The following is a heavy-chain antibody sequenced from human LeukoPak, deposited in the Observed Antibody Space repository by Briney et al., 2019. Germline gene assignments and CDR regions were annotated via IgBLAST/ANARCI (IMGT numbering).Heavy chain of an antibody. V-gene: IGHV3-7*01. D-gene: IGHD2-21*02. Sequence: GGSLRLSCEGSGFTFSNYWMTWVRQAPEKGLEWVADIKPSGSEKHYADSVEGRFTISRDNAKNSLYLQMNSLRAEDTAVYYCARDLDTYVVLTAYDTFDIWGQGTMVTVSS. CDR2: IKPSGSEK. J-gene: IGHJ3*02. CDR1: GFTFSNYW. CDR3: ARDLDTYVVLTAYDTFDI.